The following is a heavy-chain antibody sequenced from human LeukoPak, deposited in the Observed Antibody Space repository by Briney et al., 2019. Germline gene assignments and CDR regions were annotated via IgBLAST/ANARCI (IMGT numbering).Heavy chain of an antibody. J-gene: IGHJ4*02. CDR2: INPSGGST. D-gene: IGHD1-26*01. Sequence: ASVKVSCKASGYTFTSYYMHWVRQAPGQGLEWMGIINPSGGSTSYAQKFQGRVTMTRDMSTSTVYMELSSLRSEDTAVYYCARGVPLGMGATTRWGHGSPYYLDYWGQGTLVTVSS. CDR3: ARGVPLGMGATTRWGHGSPYYLDY. CDR1: GYTFTSYY. V-gene: IGHV1-46*01.